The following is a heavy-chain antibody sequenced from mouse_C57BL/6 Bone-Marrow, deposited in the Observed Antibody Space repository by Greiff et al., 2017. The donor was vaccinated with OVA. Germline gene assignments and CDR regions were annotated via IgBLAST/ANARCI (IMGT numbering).Heavy chain of an antibody. CDR3: ARGGLGRVPAFAY. J-gene: IGHJ3*01. CDR1: GYSITSGYY. Sequence: EVKLMESGPGLVKPSQSLSLTCSVTGYSITSGYYWNWIRQFPGNKLEWMGYISYDGSNNYNPSLKNRISITRDTSKNQFFLKLNSVTTEDTATYYCARGGLGRVPAFAYWGQGTLVTVSA. V-gene: IGHV3-6*01. D-gene: IGHD3-3*01. CDR2: ISYDGSN.